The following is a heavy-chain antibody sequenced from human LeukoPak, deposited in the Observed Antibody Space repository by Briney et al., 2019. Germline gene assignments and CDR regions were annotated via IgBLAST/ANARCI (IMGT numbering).Heavy chain of an antibody. V-gene: IGHV1-18*01. CDR1: GYTFTSYG. CDR3: ARSFGVVREGHYYYYYYMDV. D-gene: IGHD3-3*01. J-gene: IGHJ6*03. Sequence: GASVKVSCKASGYTFTSYGISWVRQAPGQGLEWMGWISAYNGNTNYAQKLQGRVTMTTDTSTSTAYMELRSLRSDDTAVYYCARSFGVVREGHYYYYYYMDVWGKGTTVTVSS. CDR2: ISAYNGNT.